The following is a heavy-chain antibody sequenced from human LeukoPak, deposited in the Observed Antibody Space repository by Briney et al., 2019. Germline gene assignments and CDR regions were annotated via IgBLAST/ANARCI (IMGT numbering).Heavy chain of an antibody. CDR2: IIPIFGTA. CDR3: ASPTAHNWFDP. Sequence: SVKVSCKASGYTFTGYYMHWVRQAPGQGLEWMGGIIPIFGTANYAQKFQGRVTITADESTSTAYMELSSLRSEDTAVYYCASPTAHNWFDPWGQGTLVTVSS. V-gene: IGHV1-69*13. J-gene: IGHJ5*02. D-gene: IGHD4-17*01. CDR1: GYTFTGYY.